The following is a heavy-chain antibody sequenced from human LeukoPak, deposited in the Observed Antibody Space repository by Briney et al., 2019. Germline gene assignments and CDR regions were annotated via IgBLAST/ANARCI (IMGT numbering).Heavy chain of an antibody. CDR3: ARTTTFAPHFDY. D-gene: IGHD1-1*01. CDR1: GFTFSSYA. J-gene: IGHJ4*02. V-gene: IGHV3-23*01. Sequence: GGSLRLSCAASGFTFSSYAMSWVRQAPGKGLEWVSAISGSGGSTYYADSVKGRFTISRDNSKNTLYLQMNSLRAEDTAVYYCARTTTFAPHFDYWGQGALVTVSS. CDR2: ISGSGGST.